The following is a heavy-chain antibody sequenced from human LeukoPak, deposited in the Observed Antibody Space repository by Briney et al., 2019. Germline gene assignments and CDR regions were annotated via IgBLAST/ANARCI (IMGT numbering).Heavy chain of an antibody. CDR2: IYDSGTT. CDR1: GFTVSSNY. J-gene: IGHJ4*02. Sequence: GGSLRLSCATSGFTVSSNYMSWVRQAPGKGLEWVSVIYDSGTTYYADSVKGRFLIFKDTSKNTVDLQMNSLRVEDTAVYYCAGRRSSGWYAYWGQGTLVTVSS. V-gene: IGHV3-53*01. D-gene: IGHD6-19*01. CDR3: AGRRSSGWYAY.